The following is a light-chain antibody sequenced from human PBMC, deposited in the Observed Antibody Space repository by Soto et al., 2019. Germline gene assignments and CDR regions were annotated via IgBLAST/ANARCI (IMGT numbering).Light chain of an antibody. V-gene: IGLV2-14*01. CDR2: EVS. CDR1: RSDVGGYNY. CDR3: SSYTSSSTWV. J-gene: IGLJ3*02. Sequence: SALTQPASVSGSPGQSITISCTGTRSDVGGYNYVSWYQQHPGKAPKLMIYEVSNRPSGVSNRFSGSKSGNTASLTISGLQAEDEADYYCSSYTSSSTWVFGGGTKLTVL.